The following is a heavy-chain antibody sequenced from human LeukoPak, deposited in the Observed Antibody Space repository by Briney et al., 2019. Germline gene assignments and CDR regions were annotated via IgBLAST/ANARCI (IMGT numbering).Heavy chain of an antibody. CDR3: ARDTYSSSQPDYFDY. J-gene: IGHJ4*02. CDR1: GYTFTSYG. V-gene: IGHV1-18*01. Sequence: ASVRVSCKASGYTFTSYGISWVRQAPGQGLEWMGWISAYNGNTNYAQTLQGRVTMTTDTSTRTAYMEMRSLRSDDTAVYYCARDTYSSSQPDYFDYWGQGTLVTVSS. D-gene: IGHD6-6*01. CDR2: ISAYNGNT.